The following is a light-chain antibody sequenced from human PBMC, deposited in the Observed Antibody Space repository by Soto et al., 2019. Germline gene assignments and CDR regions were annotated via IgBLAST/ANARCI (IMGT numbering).Light chain of an antibody. CDR3: SSYTSSSNLVV. CDR2: DVS. Sequence: QSALTQPASVSGSPGQSITISCTGTSSDVGGYNYVSWYQQHPGKAPKLMIYDVSNRPSGVSNRFSGSKSGNRASLTISGIQPEDEADYYCSSYTSSSNLVVFGGGTKLTVL. V-gene: IGLV2-14*01. J-gene: IGLJ2*01. CDR1: SSDVGGYNY.